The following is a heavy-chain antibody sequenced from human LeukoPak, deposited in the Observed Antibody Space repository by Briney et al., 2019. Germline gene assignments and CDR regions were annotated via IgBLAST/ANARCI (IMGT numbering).Heavy chain of an antibody. Sequence: GASVKVSCKTSGYTFTDYDINWVRQATGQGLEWMGWVTPSSGSTGYAQKFQGRVTITRNTSISTAYMDLSSLRSDDTAVYYCSRGRFLEWSYPFDYWGQGTLVTVSS. CDR1: GYTFTDYD. J-gene: IGHJ4*02. CDR2: VTPSSGST. V-gene: IGHV1-8*03. CDR3: SRGRFLEWSYPFDY. D-gene: IGHD3-3*01.